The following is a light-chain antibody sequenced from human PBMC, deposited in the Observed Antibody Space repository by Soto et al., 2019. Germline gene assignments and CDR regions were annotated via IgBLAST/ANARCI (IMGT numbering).Light chain of an antibody. CDR2: GAV. CDR1: QSVGGD. Sequence: EVVMTQSPVTLSVSPGERATLSCRASQSVGGDLAWYQQTPGQTPRLLIYGAVTRATGVAARFSGAGSGTEFTLTVDSLQSEDVAIYYCLQYNAWPRTFGQGTKLEI. J-gene: IGKJ2*01. V-gene: IGKV3-15*01. CDR3: LQYNAWPRT.